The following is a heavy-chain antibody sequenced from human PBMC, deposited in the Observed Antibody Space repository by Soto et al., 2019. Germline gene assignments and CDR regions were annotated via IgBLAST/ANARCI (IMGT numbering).Heavy chain of an antibody. Sequence: EVQLVESGGGLVKPGGSLRLSCAASGFTFSSYSMNWVRQAPGKGLEWVSSISSSSSYIYYADSVKGRFTISRDNAKNSLYLQMNSLRAEDTAVYYCARVGGSGYDSGLYDFWGQGTLVTVSS. CDR2: ISSSSSYI. D-gene: IGHD5-12*01. CDR1: GFTFSSYS. V-gene: IGHV3-21*01. CDR3: ARVGGSGYDSGLYDF. J-gene: IGHJ4*02.